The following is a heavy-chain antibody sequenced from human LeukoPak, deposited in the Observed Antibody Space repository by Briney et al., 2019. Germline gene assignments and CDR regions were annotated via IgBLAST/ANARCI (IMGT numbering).Heavy chain of an antibody. V-gene: IGHV1-2*02. CDR1: GYIFTGHY. D-gene: IGHD3-16*01. CDR3: AKGFDAADYYWGQGGFDF. J-gene: IGHJ3*01. CDR2: INPNSGDT. Sequence: ASVKVSCKTSGYIFTGHYLHWVRQAPGQGLEWMGWINPNSGDTNYAQKFQGKISMTADTSTSTAYMELRRLRSDDTAVYHCAKGFDAADYYWGQGGFDFWGQGTKVIVSS.